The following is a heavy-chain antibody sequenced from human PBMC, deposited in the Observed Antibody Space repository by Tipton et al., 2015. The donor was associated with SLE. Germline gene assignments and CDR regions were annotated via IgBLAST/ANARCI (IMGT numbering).Heavy chain of an antibody. CDR2: INHSGST. Sequence: TLSLTCAVYGGSFSTYYWSWIRQPPGKGLEWIGEINHSGSTNYNPSLKSRVAISVDTSKNQFSLKLSSVTAADTAVYYCAKDWDYCSGGSCYHDAFDIWGQGTMVTVSS. J-gene: IGHJ3*02. CDR1: GGSFSTYY. CDR3: AKDWDYCSGGSCYHDAFDI. D-gene: IGHD2-15*01. V-gene: IGHV4-34*01.